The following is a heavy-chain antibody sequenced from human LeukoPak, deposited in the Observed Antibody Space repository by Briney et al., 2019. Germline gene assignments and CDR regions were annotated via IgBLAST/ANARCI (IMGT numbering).Heavy chain of an antibody. CDR1: GASLSSGAYY. J-gene: IGHJ4*02. CDR2: MYYRGST. Sequence: PSETLSLTCTVSGASLSSGAYYWSWVRQPPGKGLEWIGYMYYRGSTNYNPSLKSRVIISVDASKNQFSLKLSSVTSADTAVYYCARFPPGIAVAGHNDYWGQGTLVTVSS. CDR3: ARFPPGIAVAGHNDY. D-gene: IGHD6-19*01. V-gene: IGHV4-61*08.